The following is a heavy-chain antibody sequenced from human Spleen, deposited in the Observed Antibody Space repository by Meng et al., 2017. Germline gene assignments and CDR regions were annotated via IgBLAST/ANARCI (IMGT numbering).Heavy chain of an antibody. CDR3: ARGKGGYGSLDV. CDR1: GFTFSSHW. V-gene: IGHV3-48*03. J-gene: IGHJ6*02. D-gene: IGHD3-10*01. Sequence: GESLKISCAASGFTFSSHWMSWVRQAPGKGLEWASYISYSGSNIYYADSVKGRFTISRDNAKNSLYLQMNSLRAEDTAVYYCARGKGGYGSLDVWGQGTTVTVSS. CDR2: ISYSGSNI.